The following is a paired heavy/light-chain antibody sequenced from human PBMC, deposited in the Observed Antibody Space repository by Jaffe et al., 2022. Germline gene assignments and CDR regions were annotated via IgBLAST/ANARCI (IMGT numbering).Light chain of an antibody. J-gene: IGLJ1*01. CDR1: SSDVGSYSL. CDR3: CSYEPRSTYV. Sequence: QSALTQPASVSGSPGQSITMSCTGTSSDVGSYSLVSWYQIHSGKAPKLLIFEVSKRPSGVSSRFSGSKSGNTASLTISGLQAEDEADYYCCSYEPRSTYVFGTGTEVTVL. CDR2: EVS. V-gene: IGLV2-23*02.
Heavy chain of an antibody. CDR1: GYSISSGYY. CDR3: GRSKGSYSSFDF. Sequence: QVQLQESGPGLVKPSETLSLTCGVSGYSISSGYYWAWIRQPPGKELEWIATIYHSGNTYYNPSLKSRVTISVDTSKNEFSLKLTSVTATDTAMYYCGRSKGSYSSFDFWGQGTLVTVSS. J-gene: IGHJ3*01. D-gene: IGHD1-26*01. CDR2: IYHSGNT. V-gene: IGHV4-38-2*01.